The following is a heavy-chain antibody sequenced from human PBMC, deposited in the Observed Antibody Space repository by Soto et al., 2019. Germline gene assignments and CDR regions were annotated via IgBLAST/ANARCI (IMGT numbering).Heavy chain of an antibody. CDR1: GFSFDDYA. D-gene: IGHD3-22*01. CDR3: AKAREPYYYDTSGTFDY. CDR2: ISWNSGSL. Sequence: SLRLSCAASGFSFDDYAMHWVRQAPGKGLEWVSGISWNSGSLAYVDSVKGRFTVSRDNAKNSLDLQMNSLRAEDTALYYCAKAREPYYYDTSGTFDYWGQGTLVTVSS. J-gene: IGHJ4*02. V-gene: IGHV3-9*01.